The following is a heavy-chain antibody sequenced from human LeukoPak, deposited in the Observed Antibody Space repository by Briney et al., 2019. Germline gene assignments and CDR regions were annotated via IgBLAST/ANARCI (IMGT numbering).Heavy chain of an antibody. CDR2: IYYSGST. V-gene: IGHV4-39*01. Sequence: SETLSLTCTVSGGSISSSSYYWGWIRQSPGKGLEWIGSIYYSGSTYYNPSLKSRVTISVDTSKNQFSLKLSSVTAADTAVYYCARGGIALTNWFDPWGQGTLVTVSS. J-gene: IGHJ5*02. CDR1: GGSISSSSYY. CDR3: ARGGIALTNWFDP. D-gene: IGHD6-13*01.